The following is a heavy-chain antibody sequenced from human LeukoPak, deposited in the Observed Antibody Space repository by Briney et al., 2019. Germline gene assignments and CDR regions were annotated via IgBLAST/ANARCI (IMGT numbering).Heavy chain of an antibody. V-gene: IGHV5-51*01. J-gene: IGHJ5*02. CDR1: GYSFSTYW. Sequence: GESLKISCPGSGYSFSTYWIGWVRQLPGEGLEWMGVIYPDDSDTRYSPSFQGQVTISADRSIRTAYLQWTSLKASDTAMYYCARQRGSSGTINWLDPWGQGTLVTVSS. CDR2: IYPDDSDT. CDR3: ARQRGSSGTINWLDP. D-gene: IGHD3-10*01.